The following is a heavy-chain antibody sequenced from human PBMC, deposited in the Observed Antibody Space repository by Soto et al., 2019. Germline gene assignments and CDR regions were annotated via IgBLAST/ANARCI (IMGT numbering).Heavy chain of an antibody. D-gene: IGHD6-13*01. V-gene: IGHV1-18*01. J-gene: IGHJ4*02. CDR1: GYTFTNYA. CDR3: ARDLAAAGPFDC. CDR2: ISAYNGNT. Sequence: QVQLVQSGAEVKKPGASVKVSCKASGYTFTNYAFSWVRQAPGQGLEWMGWISAYNGNTNYPQKLQGRVTMTTDTYTSPAYMELRSLRSDDTAVYYCARDLAAAGPFDCWGQGTLVTVSS.